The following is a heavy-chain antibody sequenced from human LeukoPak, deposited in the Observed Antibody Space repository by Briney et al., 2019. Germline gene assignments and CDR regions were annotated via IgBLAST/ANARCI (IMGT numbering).Heavy chain of an antibody. D-gene: IGHD2-15*01. CDR3: AKNRAGYCSGGSCLELDY. V-gene: IGHV3-30*18. J-gene: IGHJ4*02. CDR1: GFTFSSYG. Sequence: PGGSLRLSCAASGFTFSSYGMHWVRQAPGKGLEWVAVISYDGSNKYYADSVKGRFTISRDNSKNTLYLQMNSLRAEDTAVYYCAKNRAGYCSGGSCLELDYWGQGTLVTVSS. CDR2: ISYDGSNK.